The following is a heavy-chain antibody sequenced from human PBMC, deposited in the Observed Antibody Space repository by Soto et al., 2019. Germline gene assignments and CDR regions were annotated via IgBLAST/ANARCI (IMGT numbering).Heavy chain of an antibody. J-gene: IGHJ4*02. CDR3: VSYTVVVDS. V-gene: IGHV3-64D*06. CDR1: GFTFRNYP. CDR2: ISPNGGST. D-gene: IGHD3-16*02. Sequence: PGGSLRLSCSASGFTFRNYPMHWVRQAPGKGPEYVSAISPNGGSTYYADSVKGRFTISRDNSKNTLNLQMTSLRVDDTAVYYCVSYTVVVDSWGQGTLVTVSS.